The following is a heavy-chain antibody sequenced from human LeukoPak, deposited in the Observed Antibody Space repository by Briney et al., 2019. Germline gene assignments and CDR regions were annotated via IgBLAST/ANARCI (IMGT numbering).Heavy chain of an antibody. CDR1: GYTFTSYY. CDR2: INPSGGST. D-gene: IGHD3-10*01. J-gene: IGHJ4*02. V-gene: IGHV1-46*01. CDR3: ARVLYAYGSGSYYFDY. Sequence: ASVKVSCKASGYTFTSYYMHWVRQAPGQGLEWMGIINPSGGSTSYAQKFQGRVTMTRDTSTSTVYMELSGLRSEDTAVYYCARVLYAYGSGSYYFDYWGQGTLVTVSS.